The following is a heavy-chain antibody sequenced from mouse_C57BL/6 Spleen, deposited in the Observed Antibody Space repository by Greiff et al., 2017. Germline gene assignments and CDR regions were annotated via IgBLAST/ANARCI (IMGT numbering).Heavy chain of an antibody. CDR1: GFNIKNTY. D-gene: IGHD2-10*01. J-gene: IGHJ1*03. CDR3: ARSFYGNYGYFDV. Sequence: VQLKESVAELVRPGASVKLSCTASGFNIKNTYMYWVKQRPEQGLEWIGRIDPANGNTKYAPKFQGKATITADTSSNTAYLQLSSLTSEDTAIYYCARSFYGNYGYFDVWGTGTTVTVSS. CDR2: IDPANGNT. V-gene: IGHV14-3*01.